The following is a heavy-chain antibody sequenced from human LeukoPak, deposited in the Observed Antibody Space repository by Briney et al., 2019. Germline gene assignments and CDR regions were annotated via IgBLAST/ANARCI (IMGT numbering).Heavy chain of an antibody. CDR2: MYYSGST. CDR1: GDSISSYY. J-gene: IGHJ4*02. CDR3: ARGSYYGSGSEGYFAY. V-gene: IGHV4-59*01. D-gene: IGHD3-10*01. Sequence: SETLSLTCTVSGDSISSYYWSWIRQPPGKGLEWIGNMYYSGSTNYNPSLKSRVTISVDTSKNQFSLKLSSVTAADTAVYYCARGSYYGSGSEGYFAYWGQGTLVTVSS.